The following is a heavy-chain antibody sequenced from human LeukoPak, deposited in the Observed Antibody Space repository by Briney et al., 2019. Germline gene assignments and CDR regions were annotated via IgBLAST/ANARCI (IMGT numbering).Heavy chain of an antibody. CDR2: ITGSGGDT. V-gene: IGHV3-23*01. CDR1: GFTFGSYA. D-gene: IGHD6-13*01. J-gene: IGHJ4*02. Sequence: SGGSLRLSCAASGFTFGSYAMSWVRQGPGKGLEWVSSITGSGGDTYYRDSVKGRFTISRDNSKNTLYLQMSSLRAEDTAVYYCTTYSTSWFFDYWGQGTLVTVSS. CDR3: TTYSTSWFFDY.